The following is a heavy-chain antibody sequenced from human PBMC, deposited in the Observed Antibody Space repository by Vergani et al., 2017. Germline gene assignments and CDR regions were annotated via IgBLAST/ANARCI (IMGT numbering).Heavy chain of an antibody. V-gene: IGHV3-48*01. CDR2: ISSSSSTI. Sequence: EVQLVESGGGLVQPGGSLRLSCAASGFTFSSYSMNWVRQAPGKGLEWVSYISSSSSTIYYADSVKGRFTISRDNAKNSLYLQMNSLRAEDTALYYCAKDKGVGSYGGRGAFDYWGQGTLVTVSS. D-gene: IGHD5-18*01. J-gene: IGHJ4*02. CDR1: GFTFSSYS. CDR3: AKDKGVGSYGGRGAFDY.